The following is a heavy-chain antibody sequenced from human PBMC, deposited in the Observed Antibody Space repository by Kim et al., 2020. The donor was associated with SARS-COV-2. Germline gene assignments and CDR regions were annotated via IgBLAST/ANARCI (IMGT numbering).Heavy chain of an antibody. Sequence: GGSLRLSCAASGFTFSSYAMSWVRQAPGKGLEWVSVIYSGGSSTYYADSVKGRFTISRDNSKNTLYLQMSSLRAEDTAVYYCAKDGSGRGYSDYWGQGTLVTVSS. D-gene: IGHD5-12*01. J-gene: IGHJ4*02. CDR2: IYSGGSST. CDR3: AKDGSGRGYSDY. CDR1: GFTFSSYA. V-gene: IGHV3-23*03.